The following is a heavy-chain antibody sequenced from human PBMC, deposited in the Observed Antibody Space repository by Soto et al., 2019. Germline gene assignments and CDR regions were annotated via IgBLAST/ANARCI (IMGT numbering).Heavy chain of an antibody. CDR3: ARDLRTRDDAFDI. CDR2: ISAYNSNT. V-gene: IGHV1-18*04. CDR1: GYTFTSYG. Sequence: ASVKVSCKASGYTFTSYGISWVRQAPGQGLEWMGWISAYNSNTNYAQKLQGRVTMTTDTSTSTAYMELRSLRSDDPAVYYCARDLRTRDDAFDIWGQGTMVTVSS. J-gene: IGHJ3*02.